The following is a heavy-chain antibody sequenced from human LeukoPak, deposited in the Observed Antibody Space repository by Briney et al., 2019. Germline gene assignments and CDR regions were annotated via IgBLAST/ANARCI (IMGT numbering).Heavy chain of an antibody. D-gene: IGHD4-17*01. J-gene: IGHJ4*02. CDR3: ARQIYGDLYYFDY. CDR2: IYYSGSS. CDR1: GGSISSGDYY. V-gene: IGHV4-30-4*01. Sequence: SETLSLTCTVSGGSISSGDYYWSWIRQPPGKGLEWIGYIYYSGSSCYIPSLKSRVTMSVDTSKNQFSLRLSSVTAADTAVYYCARQIYGDLYYFDYWGQGTLVTVSS.